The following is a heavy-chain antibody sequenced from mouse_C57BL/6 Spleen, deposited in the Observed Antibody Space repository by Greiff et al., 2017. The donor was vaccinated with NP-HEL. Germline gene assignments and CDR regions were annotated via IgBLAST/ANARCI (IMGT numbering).Heavy chain of an antibody. CDR1: GFTFSDSG. V-gene: IGHV5-17*01. Sequence: DVKLVESGGGLVKPGGSLKLSCAASGFTFSDSGMHWVRQAPEKGLEWVAYISSGSSTIYYAATVKGRFTISRDNAKNTLFLQMTSLRSEDTAMDYCARDDGSRRYAMDYWGQGTSVTVSS. D-gene: IGHD1-1*01. CDR3: ARDDGSRRYAMDY. J-gene: IGHJ4*01. CDR2: ISSGSSTI.